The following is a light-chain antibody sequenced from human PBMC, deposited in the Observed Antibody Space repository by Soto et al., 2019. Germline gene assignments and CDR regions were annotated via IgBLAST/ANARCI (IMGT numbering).Light chain of an antibody. CDR3: QQYYSTPLLT. CDR1: QSVLYSSNNKNY. Sequence: DIVMTQSPDSLAVSLGERATINCKSSQSVLYSSNNKNYLAWYQQKPGQPPKMLIYWASTRESGVPDRFSGSGSGTDFTLRISSLQAEDVAVYYCQQYYSTPLLTFGGGTKVDIK. J-gene: IGKJ4*01. CDR2: WAS. V-gene: IGKV4-1*01.